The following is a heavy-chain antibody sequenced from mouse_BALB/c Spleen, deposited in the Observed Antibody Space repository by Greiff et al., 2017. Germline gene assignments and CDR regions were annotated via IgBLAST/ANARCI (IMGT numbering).Heavy chain of an antibody. V-gene: IGHV5-12-2*01. CDR3: ARHRYGNYFDY. CDR1: GFTFSSYT. CDR2: ISNGGGST. J-gene: IGHJ2*01. D-gene: IGHD2-1*01. Sequence: EVKLVESGGGLVQPGGSLKLSCAASGFTFSSYTMSWVRQTPEKRLEWVAYISNGGGSTYYPDTVKGRFTISRDNAKNTLYLQMSSLKSEDTAMYYCARHRYGNYFDYWGQGTTLTVSS.